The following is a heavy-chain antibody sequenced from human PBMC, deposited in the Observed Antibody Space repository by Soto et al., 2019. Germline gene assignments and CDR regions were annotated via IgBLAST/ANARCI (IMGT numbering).Heavy chain of an antibody. V-gene: IGHV3-73*01. J-gene: IGHJ6*03. D-gene: IGHD3-3*01. CDR2: IRSKGNNYAT. CDR3: SRQASDFWSGKPQYYMDV. CDR1: GFTFSGSA. Sequence: EVQLVESGGGLVQPGGYLKLSCAASGFTFSGSAMHWVRQASGKGLEWVGRIRSKGNNYATAYGASLKGRFTISRDDSKHTAYLQMNSLNTEDTAVYYCSRQASDFWSGKPQYYMDVWGKGTTVTVSS.